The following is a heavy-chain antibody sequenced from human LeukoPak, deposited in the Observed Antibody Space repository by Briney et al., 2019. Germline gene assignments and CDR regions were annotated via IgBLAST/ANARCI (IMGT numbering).Heavy chain of an antibody. V-gene: IGHV1-2*02. CDR3: ARGGGTYDSSGYYGPRFDP. CDR2: INPKSGGT. D-gene: IGHD3-22*01. CDR1: GYTFTGYY. Sequence: ASVRVSCKASGYTFTGYYMHWVRQAPGQGREGMGWINPKSGGTNYAQKFQGRVTMTRDTSISTAYMELSRLRSDDTAVYYCARGGGTYDSSGYYGPRFDPWGQGTLVTVSS. J-gene: IGHJ5*02.